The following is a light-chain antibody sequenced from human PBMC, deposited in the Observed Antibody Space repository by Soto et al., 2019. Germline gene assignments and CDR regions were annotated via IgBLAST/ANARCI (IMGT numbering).Light chain of an antibody. Sequence: QSVLTQPPSASGSPGQSVTISCTGTSGDVGAYNYVSWYQQHPGKAPKLMIYEVNKRPSGVPDRFSGSKSGNTASLTVSGLQADDEADYYCSSYAGRNRVFGTGTKVTVL. J-gene: IGLJ1*01. CDR1: SGDVGAYNY. CDR3: SSYAGRNRV. CDR2: EVN. V-gene: IGLV2-8*01.